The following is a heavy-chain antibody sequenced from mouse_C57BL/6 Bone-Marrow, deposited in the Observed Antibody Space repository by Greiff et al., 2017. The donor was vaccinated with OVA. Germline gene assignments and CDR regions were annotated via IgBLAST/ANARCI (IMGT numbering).Heavy chain of an antibody. J-gene: IGHJ4*01. V-gene: IGHV5-6*01. D-gene: IGHD1-1*01. CDR3: ARTDGSSPMDY. CDR1: GFTFSSYG. CDR2: ISSGGSYT. Sequence: EVQRVESGGDLVKPGGSLKLSCAASGFTFSSYGMSWVRQTPDKRLEWVATISSGGSYTYYPDSVKGRFTISRDNAKNTLYLQMSSLKSEDTAMYYCARTDGSSPMDYWGQGTSVTVSS.